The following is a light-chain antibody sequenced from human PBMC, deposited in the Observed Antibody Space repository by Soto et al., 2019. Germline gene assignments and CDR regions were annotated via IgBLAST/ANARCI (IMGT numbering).Light chain of an antibody. CDR1: QTVGTTY. CDR2: GAS. CDR3: QQYGSSPLT. V-gene: IGKV3-20*01. Sequence: EIVWTQNARTLSWSAGELATLACGASQTVGTTYLAWYQHNNGQAPRLLIYGASTRATGIPDRFSGSEYGTDFNLTISSLETEEFAVYYCQQYGSSPLTFGGGTKVDIK. J-gene: IGKJ4*01.